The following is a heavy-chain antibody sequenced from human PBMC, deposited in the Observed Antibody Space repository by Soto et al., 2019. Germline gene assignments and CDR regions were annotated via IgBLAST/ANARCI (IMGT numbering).Heavy chain of an antibody. J-gene: IGHJ4*02. CDR2: IIPLLGRP. CDR3: AGDSGRSDYAFDF. D-gene: IGHD4-17*01. Sequence: QVQLVQSGAEVKKPGSSVKVSCKASGGPVSSYPLSWVRQAPGEGLEWMGRIIPLLGRPTYAEKFQARITISANKSTSTVYMDLSSLTSEDTAVYFCAGDSGRSDYAFDFWGQGTLVTVSS. V-gene: IGHV1-69*08. CDR1: GGPVSSYP.